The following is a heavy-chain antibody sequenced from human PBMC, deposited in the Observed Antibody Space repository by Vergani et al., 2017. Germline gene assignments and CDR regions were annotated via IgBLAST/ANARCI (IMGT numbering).Heavy chain of an antibody. D-gene: IGHD3-22*01. Sequence: QVQLQESGPGLVKPSETLSLICTVSGGSISSYYWSWIRQPPGKGLEWIGYIYYSGSTNYNPSLKSRVTISVDTSKNQFSLKLSSVTAADTAVYYCARALRDSSGYYLGYFDYWGQGSLVTVSS. CDR3: ARALRDSSGYYLGYFDY. J-gene: IGHJ4*02. CDR2: IYYSGST. CDR1: GGSISSYY. V-gene: IGHV4-59*01.